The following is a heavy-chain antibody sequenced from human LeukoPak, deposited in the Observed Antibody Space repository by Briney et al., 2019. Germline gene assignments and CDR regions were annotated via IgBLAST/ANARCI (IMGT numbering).Heavy chain of an antibody. CDR1: GFTFSSYE. D-gene: IGHD5-18*01. CDR3: ARAPTAMVSSGSGY. Sequence: GGSLRLSCAASGFTFSSYEMNWVRQAPGKWLEWVSYISSSGSTIYYADSVKGRFTISRDNAKNSLYLQMNSLRAEDTAVYYCARAPTAMVSSGSGYWGQGTLVTVSS. J-gene: IGHJ4*02. CDR2: ISSSGSTI. V-gene: IGHV3-48*03.